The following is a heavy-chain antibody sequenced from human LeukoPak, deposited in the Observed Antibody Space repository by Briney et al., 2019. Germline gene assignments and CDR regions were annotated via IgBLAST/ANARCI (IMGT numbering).Heavy chain of an antibody. D-gene: IGHD1-14*01. CDR2: ISSSSSYI. V-gene: IGHV3-21*01. CDR3: ARESGRKGAFDI. J-gene: IGHJ3*02. Sequence: GGSLRLSCAASGFTFSSYSMNWVRQAPGKGLEWVSSISSSSSYIYYADSVKGRFTISRDNARNSLYLQMNSLRAEDTAVYYCARESGRKGAFDIWGQGTMVTVSS. CDR1: GFTFSSYS.